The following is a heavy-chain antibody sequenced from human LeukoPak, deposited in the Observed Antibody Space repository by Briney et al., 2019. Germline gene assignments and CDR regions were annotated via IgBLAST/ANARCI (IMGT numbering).Heavy chain of an antibody. J-gene: IGHJ5*02. V-gene: IGHV4-61*02. CDR1: GGSISSGSYY. Sequence: SETLSLTCTVSGGSISSGSYYWSWIRQPAGKGLEWIGRIYTSGSTNYNPSLKSRVTISVDTSKNQSSLKLSSVTAADTAVYYCAKNPRLLDWFDPWGQGTLVTVSS. CDR2: IYTSGST. D-gene: IGHD3-22*01. CDR3: AKNPRLLDWFDP.